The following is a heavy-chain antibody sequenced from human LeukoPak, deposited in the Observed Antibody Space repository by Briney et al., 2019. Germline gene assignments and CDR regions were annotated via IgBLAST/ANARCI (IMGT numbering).Heavy chain of an antibody. V-gene: IGHV4-39*01. CDR2: IYYSGST. J-gene: IGHJ4*02. D-gene: IGHD5-24*01. CDR3: ARVDGYNYYFDY. CDR1: GGSISSSSYY. Sequence: PSETLSLTCTVSGGSISSSSYYWGWIRQPPGKGLEWIGGIYYSGSTYYNPSLKSRVTISVDTSKNQFSLKLSSVTAADTAVYYCARVDGYNYYFDYWGQGTLVTVSS.